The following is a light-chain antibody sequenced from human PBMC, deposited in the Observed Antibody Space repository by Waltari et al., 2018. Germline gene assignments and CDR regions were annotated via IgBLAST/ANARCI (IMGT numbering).Light chain of an antibody. CDR3: MQGTHWPWT. CDR2: KVS. Sequence: DVVMTQSPLSLTVTLGQPASISCSYSQRTESSDGNTYFNWFQQRPGQSPRRLLYKVSNRDSGVPDRFSGSGSGTDFTLGISRVEAEDVGVYYCMQGTHWPWTFGQGTKVEIK. CDR1: QRTESSDGNTY. J-gene: IGKJ1*01. V-gene: IGKV2-30*01.